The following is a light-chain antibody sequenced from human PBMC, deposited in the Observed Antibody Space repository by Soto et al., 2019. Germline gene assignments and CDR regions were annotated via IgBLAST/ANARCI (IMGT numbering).Light chain of an antibody. J-gene: IGKJ2*01. CDR1: QSVSSN. CDR3: QQYNKWPPYT. Sequence: EIVMTQSPATLSVSPGERATLSCRASQSVSSNLAWYQQKPGQAPRLLIYGASTRATGIPARFSGSGSGTEFTLTISSLQSEALAVYYCQQYNKWPPYTFGQGTKLEIK. V-gene: IGKV3-15*01. CDR2: GAS.